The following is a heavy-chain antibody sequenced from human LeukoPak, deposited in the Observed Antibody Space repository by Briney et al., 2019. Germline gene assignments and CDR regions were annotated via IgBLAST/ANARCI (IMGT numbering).Heavy chain of an antibody. CDR2: IYYSGST. CDR3: ASTHYYGSGSTNWFDP. J-gene: IGHJ5*02. CDR1: GGSISSYY. D-gene: IGHD3-10*01. Sequence: SETLSLTCTVSGGSISSYYWSWIRQPPGKGLEWIGYIYYSGSTNYNPSLKSRVTISVDTSKNQFSLKLSSVTAADTAVYYCASTHYYGSGSTNWFDPWGQGTLVTVSS. V-gene: IGHV4-59*08.